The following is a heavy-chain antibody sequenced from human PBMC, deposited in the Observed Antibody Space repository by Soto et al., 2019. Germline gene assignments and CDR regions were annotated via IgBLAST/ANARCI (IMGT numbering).Heavy chain of an antibody. CDR1: GGSGSSDNS. D-gene: IGHD3-3*01. CDR3: ARRQRFDFWSSYSYSNHGLDV. Sequence: SETLSLTCAVSGGSGSSDNSWTWFRQPPGKSLEWIGEVFHSGNSNSNPSLKSRVTMSVDKSKNQFSLRLNSVTAADTAVYYCARRQRFDFWSSYSYSNHGLDVWGQGTKVTVSS. V-gene: IGHV4-4*02. J-gene: IGHJ6*02. CDR2: VFHSGNS.